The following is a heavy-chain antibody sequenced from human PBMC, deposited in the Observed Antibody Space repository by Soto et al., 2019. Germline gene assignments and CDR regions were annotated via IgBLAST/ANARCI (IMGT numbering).Heavy chain of an antibody. Sequence: QVQLQQWGAGLLKPSETLSLNCAVTGGSLSGYYWSWIRQPPGKGLEWIGEVKDRGHTNYSPSRRGRVTRSSDASTVPFALRRYSVTAADTGVYYCARGQGGVVAAHWDPGSLVTVSS. D-gene: IGHD6-19*01. CDR1: GGSLSGYY. J-gene: IGHJ4*02. V-gene: IGHV4-34*01. CDR3: ARGQGGVVAAH. CDR2: VKDRGHT.